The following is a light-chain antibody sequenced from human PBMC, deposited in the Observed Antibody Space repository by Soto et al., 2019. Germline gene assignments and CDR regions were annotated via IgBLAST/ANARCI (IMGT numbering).Light chain of an antibody. CDR3: AAWDDSRSGYV. J-gene: IGLJ1*01. Sequence: QSALTQPPSASGTPGQRVTISCSGSSSNIGSNYVYWYQQLPGTAPKLLIYRNNQRPSGAPDRFSGSKSGTSASLAISGLRSEDEADYYRAAWDDSRSGYVFGTGTKVTVL. V-gene: IGLV1-47*01. CDR1: SSNIGSNY. CDR2: RNN.